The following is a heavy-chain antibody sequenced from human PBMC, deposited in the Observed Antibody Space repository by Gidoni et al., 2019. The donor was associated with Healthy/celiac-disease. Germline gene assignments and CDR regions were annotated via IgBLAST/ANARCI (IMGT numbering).Heavy chain of an antibody. CDR2: IYTSGST. Sequence: QVQLQESGPGLVKPSQTLSLTCTVSGGSITSGSYFRSWIRQPAGKGLEWSGRIYTSGSTNYNPSLKSRVTISVDTSKNQFSLKLSSVTAADTAVYYCARDLITIVGVVNDAFDIWGQGTMVTVSS. D-gene: IGHD3-3*01. J-gene: IGHJ3*02. CDR3: ARDLITIVGVVNDAFDI. V-gene: IGHV4-61*02. CDR1: GGSITSGSYF.